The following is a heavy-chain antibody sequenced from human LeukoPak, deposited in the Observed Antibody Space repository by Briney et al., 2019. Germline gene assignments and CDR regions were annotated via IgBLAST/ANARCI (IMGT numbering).Heavy chain of an antibody. CDR3: ARMKAFDDAFDI. CDR1: GGSISSYY. CDR2: IYYSGST. J-gene: IGHJ3*02. Sequence: SETLSLTCTVSGGSISSYYWSWIRQPAGKGLEWIGYIYYSGSTNYNPSLKSRVTISVDTSKNQFSLKLSSVTAADTAVYYCARMKAFDDAFDIWGQGTMVTVSS. V-gene: IGHV4-59*01.